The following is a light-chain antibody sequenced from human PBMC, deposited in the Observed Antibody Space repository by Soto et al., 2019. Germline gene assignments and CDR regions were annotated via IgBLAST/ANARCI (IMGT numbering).Light chain of an antibody. CDR3: QQFNNWPLT. J-gene: IGKJ4*01. Sequence: EIVMTQSPATRSVSPGERATLSCRASQSVSSNLAWYQQKPGQAPRLLIYGASTRATGIPARFSGSGSGTDFTLTISSLQSEDFAVYYCQQFNNWPLTFGGGTKVDIK. CDR2: GAS. V-gene: IGKV3-15*01. CDR1: QSVSSN.